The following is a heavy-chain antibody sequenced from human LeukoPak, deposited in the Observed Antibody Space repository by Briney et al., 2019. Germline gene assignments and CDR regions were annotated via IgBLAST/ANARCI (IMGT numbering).Heavy chain of an antibody. CDR2: IYYSGST. CDR1: GGSISIYY. J-gene: IGHJ6*02. CDR3: ARASNWNYYYYYYGMDV. D-gene: IGHD1-7*01. V-gene: IGHV4-59*01. Sequence: SETLSLTCTVSGGSISIYYWSWIRQPPGKGLESIGYIYYSGSTNYNPSLKSRVTISVDTSKNQFSLKLSSVTAADTAVYYCARASNWNYYYYYYGMDVWGQGTTVTVSS.